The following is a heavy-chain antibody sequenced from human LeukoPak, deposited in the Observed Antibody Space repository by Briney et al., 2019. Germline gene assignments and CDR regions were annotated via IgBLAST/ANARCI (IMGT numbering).Heavy chain of an antibody. J-gene: IGHJ4*02. CDR2: INHSGST. CDR1: GGSFSGCY. V-gene: IGHV4-34*01. CDR3: ARARGYRIPPSY. Sequence: PSETLSLTCAVYGGSFSGCYWSWIRQPPGKGLEWIGEINHSGSTNYNPSLKSRVTISVDTSKNQFSLKLSSVTAADTAVYYCARARGYRIPPSYWGQGTLVTVSS. D-gene: IGHD5-18*01.